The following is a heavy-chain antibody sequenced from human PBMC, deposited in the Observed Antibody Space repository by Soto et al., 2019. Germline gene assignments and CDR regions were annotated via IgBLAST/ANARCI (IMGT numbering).Heavy chain of an antibody. CDR2: IFYSGST. Sequence: SETLSLTCTVSGDSISSYYWSWIRQPPGKGLEWIGFIFYSGSTNYNPSLKSRVTISLDTSKNQFSLNLSSVTAADTAVYYCARGRTNAFDIWGQGTMVTVSS. V-gene: IGHV4-59*01. J-gene: IGHJ3*02. CDR1: GDSISSYY. CDR3: ARGRTNAFDI.